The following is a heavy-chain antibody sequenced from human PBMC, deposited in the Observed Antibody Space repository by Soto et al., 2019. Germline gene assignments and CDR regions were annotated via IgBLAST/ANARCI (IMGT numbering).Heavy chain of an antibody. CDR2: IGSNSRII. D-gene: IGHD3-16*01. V-gene: IGHV3-48*01. CDR3: ARVICLGWSDY. Sequence: EVQLVESGGGLVQPGGSLRLSCAASGFTFSTYAMNWVRQAPGKGLEWVSYIGSNSRIIYYADSVKGRFTISRDNAKNSLYLQMNSLRAEDTAVYYCARVICLGWSDYWGQGTLVTVSS. J-gene: IGHJ4*02. CDR1: GFTFSTYA.